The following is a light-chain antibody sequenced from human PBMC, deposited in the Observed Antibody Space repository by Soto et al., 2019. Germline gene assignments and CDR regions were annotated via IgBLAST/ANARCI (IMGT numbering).Light chain of an antibody. Sequence: DIQMTQPPSTLSASVGDRVTITCRASQSISSWLALYQQKLGRATRLLIYDASRSESGVPSRFSGSGYGTEFTLTISSLQPDDFATYYCHYYSAVWTFGQGTKVDIK. CDR3: HYYSAVWT. CDR2: DAS. V-gene: IGKV1-5*01. CDR1: QSISSW. J-gene: IGKJ1*01.